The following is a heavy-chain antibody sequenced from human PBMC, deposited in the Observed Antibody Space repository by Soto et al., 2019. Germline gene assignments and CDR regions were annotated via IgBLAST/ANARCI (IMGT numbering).Heavy chain of an antibody. CDR2: ISAYNGNT. V-gene: IGHV1-18*01. J-gene: IGHJ6*02. CDR1: GYGLTSYG. D-gene: IGHD2-2*01. Sequence: VEVSCKESGYGLTSYGSSWVRQAPGQGLEWMGWISAYNGNTNYAQKLQGRVTMTTDTSTSTAYMELRSLRSDDTAVYYCARYCSSTSCYYYYGMDVWGQGTTVTVS. CDR3: ARYCSSTSCYYYYGMDV.